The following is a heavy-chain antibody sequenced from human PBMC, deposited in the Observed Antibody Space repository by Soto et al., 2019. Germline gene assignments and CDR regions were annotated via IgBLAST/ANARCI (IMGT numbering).Heavy chain of an antibody. V-gene: IGHV4-39*01. Sequence: SETLSLTCTVSGGSISSSSYYWGWIRQPPGKGLEWIGSIYYSGSTYYNPSLKSRVTISVDTSKNQFSLKLSSVTAADTAVYYCEARYSSGWFGSDYWGQGTLVTVSS. CDR1: GGSISSSSYY. D-gene: IGHD6-19*01. J-gene: IGHJ4*02. CDR2: IYYSGST. CDR3: EARYSSGWFGSDY.